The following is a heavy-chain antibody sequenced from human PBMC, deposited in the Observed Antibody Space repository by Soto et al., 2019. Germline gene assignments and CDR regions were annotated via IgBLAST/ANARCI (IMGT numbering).Heavy chain of an antibody. CDR2: IYDSGST. D-gene: IGHD1-1*01. V-gene: IGHV4-59*08. Sequence: QVQLQESGPGLVTPSETLSLTCTVSGGSISSYYWSWIRQPPGKGLEWIGYIYDSGSTNYNPSLKSGVTISVDPSKTQFSLRLSSVTAADTAVFYCARRRDGYNWHWFDAWGQGTLVTVSS. CDR3: ARRRDGYNWHWFDA. CDR1: GGSISSYY. J-gene: IGHJ5*02.